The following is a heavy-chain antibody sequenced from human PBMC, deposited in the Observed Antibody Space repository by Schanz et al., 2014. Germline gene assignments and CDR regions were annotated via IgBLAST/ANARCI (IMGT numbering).Heavy chain of an antibody. J-gene: IGHJ5*02. CDR2: VRTKDNHYAT. CDR3: ASYDNSGPYYLNH. Sequence: EVHLVDSGGTLVQPGGSLRLSCVGSGFTFSASAIHWVRQASGKGLEWVGRVRTKDNHYATSYGASVSGRFTISRDDSKNTAYLQMNSLRTGDTAMYYCASYDNSGPYYLNHWGRRTLVTVSS. CDR1: GFTFSASA. D-gene: IGHD4-4*01. V-gene: IGHV3-73*01.